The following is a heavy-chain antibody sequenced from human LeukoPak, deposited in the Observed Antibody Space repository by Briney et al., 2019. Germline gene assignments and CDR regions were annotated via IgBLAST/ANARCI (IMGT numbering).Heavy chain of an antibody. CDR1: GFTFRSYA. J-gene: IGHJ5*02. D-gene: IGHD3-10*01. V-gene: IGHV3-30*04. Sequence: GGPLRLSCGASGFTFRSYAMPWVPRAPGKGLEWVAVISYDGSNKYYADSVKGRFTISRDNSKNTLYLQMNSLRAEDTAVYYCARGRSSGSYDRNWFDTWGQGTLVTVSS. CDR3: ARGRSSGSYDRNWFDT. CDR2: ISYDGSNK.